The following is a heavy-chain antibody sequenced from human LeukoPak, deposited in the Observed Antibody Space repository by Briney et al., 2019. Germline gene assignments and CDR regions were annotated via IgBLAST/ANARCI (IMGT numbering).Heavy chain of an antibody. D-gene: IGHD2-15*01. CDR1: GYTFTSYY. Sequence: GASVKVSCKASGYTFTSYYMHWVRQAPGQGLEWMGIINPSGGSTSYAQKFQGRVTMTRDTSTSTVYMELSSLRSEDTAVYYCARGVPRLDGSGGWFDPWGQGTLVTVSS. CDR3: ARGVPRLDGSGGWFDP. J-gene: IGHJ5*02. CDR2: INPSGGST. V-gene: IGHV1-46*01.